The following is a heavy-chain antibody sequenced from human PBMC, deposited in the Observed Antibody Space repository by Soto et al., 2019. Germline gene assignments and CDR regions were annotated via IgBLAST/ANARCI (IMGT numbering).Heavy chain of an antibody. J-gene: IGHJ4*02. CDR2: IKQDGSEK. V-gene: IGHV3-7*01. Sequence: GGSLRLSCAASGFTFSSYWMSWVRQAPGKGLEWVANIKQDGSEKYYVDSVKGRFTISRDNAKNSLYLQMNSLRAEDTAVYYCARDLLYDFWSGYPWGYFDYWGQGTLVTVSS. D-gene: IGHD3-3*01. CDR1: GFTFSSYW. CDR3: ARDLLYDFWSGYPWGYFDY.